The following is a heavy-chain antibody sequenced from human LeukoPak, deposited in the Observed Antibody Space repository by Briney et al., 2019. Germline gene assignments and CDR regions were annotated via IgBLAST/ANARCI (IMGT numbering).Heavy chain of an antibody. D-gene: IGHD2-2*01. CDR1: GFTFSSYG. J-gene: IGHJ4*02. CDR2: IRYDGSNK. Sequence: GGSLRLSCAASGFTFSSYGMHWVRQAPGKGLEWVAFIRYDGSNKYYADSVKGRFTISRDNSKNTLYLQMNSLRAEDTAVYYCAPAASRGIPPGVVPAARDYWGQGTLVTVSS. V-gene: IGHV3-30*02. CDR3: APAASRGIPPGVVPAARDY.